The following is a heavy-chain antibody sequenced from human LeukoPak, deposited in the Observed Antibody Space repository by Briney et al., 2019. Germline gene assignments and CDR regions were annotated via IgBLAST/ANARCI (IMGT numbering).Heavy chain of an antibody. CDR3: AKDRPNFHENSGHYYRRDGDS. Sequence: GGSLRLSCQASGFTFYVYAMSWVRQAPGKGLEWVASMCGTAGCTFYPDSVKGRFTISRDNSKNVLYLRMNSLTAEDTAIYYCAKDRPNFHENSGHYYRRDGDSWGQGTLVAVSS. J-gene: IGHJ5*01. D-gene: IGHD3-22*01. V-gene: IGHV3-23*01. CDR1: GFTFYVYA. CDR2: MCGTAGCT.